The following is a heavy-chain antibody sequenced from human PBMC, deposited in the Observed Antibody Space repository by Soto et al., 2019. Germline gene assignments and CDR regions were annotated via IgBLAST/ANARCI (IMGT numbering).Heavy chain of an antibody. CDR3: ARDCGSINSHVALATYDY. V-gene: IGHV1-3*01. J-gene: IGHJ4*02. D-gene: IGHD2-2*01. CDR2: VNAGNGET. CDR1: GYTFTTYA. Sequence: QVQLVQSGAEVKKPGASVRVSCETSGYTFTTYAIHWVRQAPGQRLEWMGWVNAGNGETRYSEKFQDRVTITRDTYATRAYLELSGLRSEDTAVYYCARDCGSINSHVALATYDYWGQGTLVTVSS.